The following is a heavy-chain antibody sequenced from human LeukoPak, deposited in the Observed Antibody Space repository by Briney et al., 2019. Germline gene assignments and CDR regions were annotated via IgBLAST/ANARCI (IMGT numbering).Heavy chain of an antibody. J-gene: IGHJ6*02. CDR3: ARFSSGWINAMDV. V-gene: IGHV4-59*01. CDR1: GDSISSYY. D-gene: IGHD6-19*01. Sequence: SETLSLTCTVSGDSISSYYWSWIRQPPGKGLEWIGYIYYSGSTNYNPSLKSRVTISVDMSKNQFSLKVSSVTAADTAVYYCARFSSGWINAMDVWGQGTTVTVSS. CDR2: IYYSGST.